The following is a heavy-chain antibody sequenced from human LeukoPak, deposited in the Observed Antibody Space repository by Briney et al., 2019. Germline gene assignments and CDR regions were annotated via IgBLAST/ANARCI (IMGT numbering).Heavy chain of an antibody. D-gene: IGHD3-3*01. CDR1: GFTFSSYG. Sequence: GGSLRLSCAASGFTFSSYGMHWVRQAPGKGLEWVAFIRYDGSNKYYADSVKGRSTISRDNSKNTLYLQMNSLRAEDTAVYYCAKDNSVLRFLEWSHPNWFDPWGQGTLVTVSS. J-gene: IGHJ5*02. CDR2: IRYDGSNK. CDR3: AKDNSVLRFLEWSHPNWFDP. V-gene: IGHV3-30*02.